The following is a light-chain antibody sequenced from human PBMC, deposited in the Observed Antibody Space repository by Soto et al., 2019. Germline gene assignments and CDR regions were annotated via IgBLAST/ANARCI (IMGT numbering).Light chain of an antibody. CDR3: HQLNSYPRT. J-gene: IGKJ1*01. CDR1: QGISYY. CDR2: AAS. V-gene: IGKV1-9*01. Sequence: IRLTQSPSPLSASVGDSVTITCRASQGISYYLAWYQQKPGKAPKLLIYAASTLQSGVPSRFSGSGSGTDFTLSISSLQPEDFATYYCHQLNSYPRTFGQGTKVDIK.